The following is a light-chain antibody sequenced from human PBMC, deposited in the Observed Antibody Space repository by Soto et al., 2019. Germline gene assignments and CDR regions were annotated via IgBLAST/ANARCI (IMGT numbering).Light chain of an antibody. CDR3: AAWDDSLNVVV. CDR2: YDD. CDR1: SSNIGNNA. Sequence: QSVLTQPPSVSEAPRQRVTISCSGSSSNIGNNAVNWDQQLPGKAPKLLIYYDDLLPSGVSDRFSGSKSGTSASLAISGLQSEDGADYYCAAWDDSLNVVVVGGGTKLTVL. J-gene: IGLJ2*01. V-gene: IGLV1-36*01.